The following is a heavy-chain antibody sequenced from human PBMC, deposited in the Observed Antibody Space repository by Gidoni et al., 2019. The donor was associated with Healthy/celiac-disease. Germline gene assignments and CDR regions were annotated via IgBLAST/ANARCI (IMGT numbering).Heavy chain of an antibody. Sequence: EVQLVESGGGLVKPGGSLRLSCAASGFTFSNAWMSWVRQAPGKGLEWVGRIKSKTDGGTTDYAAPVKGRFTISRDDSKNTLYLQMNSLKTEDTAVYYCTTPSGVSSNGDYWGQGTLVTVSS. CDR3: TTPSGVSSNGDY. D-gene: IGHD3-16*01. V-gene: IGHV3-15*01. CDR1: GFTFSNAW. J-gene: IGHJ4*02. CDR2: IKSKTDGGTT.